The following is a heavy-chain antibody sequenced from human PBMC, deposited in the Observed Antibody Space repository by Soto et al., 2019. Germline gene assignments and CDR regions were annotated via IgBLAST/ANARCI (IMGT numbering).Heavy chain of an antibody. D-gene: IGHD2-15*01. CDR2: INPNSGGT. CDR3: ATKRLRDASGGSPLDH. J-gene: IGHJ4*02. CDR1: GYTFTDYY. Sequence: ASVKVSSKASGYTFTDYYMHWVRQAPGQGLAWMGGINPNSGGTNYAQKFQGWVTMTRDTSISTAYMELSRLTSDATAVYYCATKRLRDASGGSPLDHWGQGTPVTVSS. V-gene: IGHV1-2*04.